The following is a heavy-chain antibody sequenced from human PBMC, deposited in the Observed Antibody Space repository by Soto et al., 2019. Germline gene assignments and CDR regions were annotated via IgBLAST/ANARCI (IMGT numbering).Heavy chain of an antibody. Sequence: RLSCAASGFTFSNAWMSWVRQALGKGLEWVGRIKSKTDGGTTDYAAPVKGRFTISRDDSKNTLYLQMNSLKTEDTAVYYCTAMIVVEDTYYYYYGMDVWGQGTTVTVSS. V-gene: IGHV3-15*01. D-gene: IGHD3-22*01. J-gene: IGHJ6*02. CDR2: IKSKTDGGTT. CDR1: GFTFSNAW. CDR3: TAMIVVEDTYYYYYGMDV.